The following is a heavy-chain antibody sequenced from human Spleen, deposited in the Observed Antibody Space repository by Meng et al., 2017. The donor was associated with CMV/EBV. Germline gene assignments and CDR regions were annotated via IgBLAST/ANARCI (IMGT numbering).Heavy chain of an antibody. CDR1: GDSFSNYF. CDR2: ISTSGDSV. V-gene: IGHV3-23*01. Sequence: GGSLRLSCAVYGDSFSNYFWNWIRQPPGKGLEWVSAISTSGDSVYYADSVKGRFIVSRDNSKNTMYLQMNSPRAEDTAVYYCAKDAGTATGLSALDIWGQGAVVTVSS. CDR3: AKDAGTATGLSALDI. D-gene: IGHD6-13*01. J-gene: IGHJ3*02.